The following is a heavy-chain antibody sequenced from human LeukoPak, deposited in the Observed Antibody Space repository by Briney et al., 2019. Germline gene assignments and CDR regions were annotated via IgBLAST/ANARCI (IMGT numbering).Heavy chain of an antibody. CDR3: TRVGYIDEGIDY. J-gene: IGHJ4*02. CDR1: GFPFSSYW. CDR2: IKQDGSKK. D-gene: IGHD5-24*01. V-gene: IGHV3-7*04. Sequence: GGSLRLSCVASGFPFSSYWMTWVRQAPGKGLEWVANIKQDGSKKSYVDSVKGRFTISRDNTKNSLYLQMNSLRDEDTAIYYCTRVGYIDEGIDYWGQGTLVTVSS.